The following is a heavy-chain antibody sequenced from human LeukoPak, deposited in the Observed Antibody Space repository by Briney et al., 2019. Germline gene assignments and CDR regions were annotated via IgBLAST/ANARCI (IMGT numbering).Heavy chain of an antibody. CDR1: GFTFSDYY. J-gene: IGHJ6*03. D-gene: IGHD3-16*01. CDR2: ISSSGSTI. Sequence: GGSLRLSCAASGFTFSDYYMSWIRQAPGKGLEWVSYISSSGSTIYYADSVKGRFTISRDNSKNTLYLQMNSLKSDDTAVYYCARSLKTPRYYYYYMDVWGKGTTVTVSS. V-gene: IGHV3-11*04. CDR3: ARSLKTPRYYYYYMDV.